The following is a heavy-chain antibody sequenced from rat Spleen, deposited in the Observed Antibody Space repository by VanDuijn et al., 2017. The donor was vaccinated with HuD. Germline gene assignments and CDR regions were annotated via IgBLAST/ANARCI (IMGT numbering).Heavy chain of an antibody. J-gene: IGHJ1*01. D-gene: IGHD2-2*01. CDR1: GFTFNNYW. CDR3: ARAGYLRDWYFDF. V-gene: IGHV5-31*01. CDR2: ITNTVGST. Sequence: EVQLVESGGGLVQPGRSLKLSCVASGFTFNNYWMTWIRQAPGKGLEWVASITNTVGSTYYPDSVKGRFTISRDNAKSTLYLQMDNLRSDDTATYYGARAGYLRDWYFDFWGPGTMVTVSS.